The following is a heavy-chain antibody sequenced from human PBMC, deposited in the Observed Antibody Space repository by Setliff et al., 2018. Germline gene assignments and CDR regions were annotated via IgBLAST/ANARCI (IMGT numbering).Heavy chain of an antibody. CDR3: ARGGSPGCSTAGCRYGDYVY. V-gene: IGHV1-46*03. D-gene: IGHD2-2*01. Sequence: VASVKVSCKASGYTFTNYYINWVRQAPGQGLEWMGIINPRAGTTSYAQKLQGRVTMTRDTSTNTVYMELSSLRSEDTAVYYCARGGSPGCSTAGCRYGDYVYWGQGTQVTVSS. CDR2: INPRAGTT. CDR1: GYTFTNYY. J-gene: IGHJ4*02.